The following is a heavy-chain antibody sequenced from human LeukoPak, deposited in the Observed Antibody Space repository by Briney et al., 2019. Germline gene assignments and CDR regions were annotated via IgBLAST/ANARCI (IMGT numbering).Heavy chain of an antibody. J-gene: IGHJ4*02. CDR1: GGSISGYY. V-gene: IGHV4-59*01. CDR2: IYYSGST. Sequence: SETLSLTCTVSGGSISGYYWSWIRQPPGKGLEWIGYIYYSGSTNYNPSLKSRVTISVDTSKNQFSLKLSSVTAADTAVYYCARSSGYAEPDYFDYWGQGTLVTVSS. CDR3: ARSSGYAEPDYFDY. D-gene: IGHD5-12*01.